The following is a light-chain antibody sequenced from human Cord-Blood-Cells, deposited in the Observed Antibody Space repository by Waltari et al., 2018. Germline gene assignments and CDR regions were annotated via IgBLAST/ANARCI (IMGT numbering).Light chain of an antibody. J-gene: IGKJ1*01. CDR2: GAS. CDR3: QQYGSSPWT. CDR1: QSVSRSY. V-gene: IGKV3-20*01. Sequence: EIVLTQSRGTLSLSPGESATLSCRASQSVSRSYLAWYQQKPGQAPRLLIYGASSRATGIPDRFSGSGSGTDFTLTISRLEPEDFAVYYCQQYGSSPWTFGQGTKVEIK.